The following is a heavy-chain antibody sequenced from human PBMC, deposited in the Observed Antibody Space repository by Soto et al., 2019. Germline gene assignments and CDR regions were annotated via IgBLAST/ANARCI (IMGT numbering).Heavy chain of an antibody. Sequence: PSETLSLTCTASGGSITSGNYYWAWVRQSPGTGLEWIGSIYYSGTTYYHPSLKSRVSISLDTSKNQFSLKLNSVTAADTALYYCLRQVTHPIFELWGQGTLVTVSS. D-gene: IGHD4-4*01. CDR3: LRQVTHPIFEL. J-gene: IGHJ4*02. CDR1: GGSITSGNYY. CDR2: IYYSGTT. V-gene: IGHV4-39*01.